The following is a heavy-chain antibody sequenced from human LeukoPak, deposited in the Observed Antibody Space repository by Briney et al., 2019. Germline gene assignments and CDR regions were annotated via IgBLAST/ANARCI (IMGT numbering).Heavy chain of an antibody. CDR2: IHTRRYL. V-gene: IGHV3-21*01. J-gene: IGHJ5*01. Sequence: GGSLRVSCAASGFTFSSYSMNWVRQAPGKGLEWVSSIHTRRYLYYADSVNGRFTITRDDAKNSLYLQMNSLTAEDTAVYYCAREGGYCYGGSCRWFDSWGQGTLVTVSS. CDR3: AREGGYCYGGSCRWFDS. CDR1: GFTFSSYS. D-gene: IGHD2-15*01.